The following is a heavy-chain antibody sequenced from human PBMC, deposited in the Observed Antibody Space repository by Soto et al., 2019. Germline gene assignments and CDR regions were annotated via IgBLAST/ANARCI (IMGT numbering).Heavy chain of an antibody. CDR1: GYSFTSYW. CDR3: ATLSSSDDYYYYGMDV. J-gene: IGHJ6*02. D-gene: IGHD6-6*01. CDR2: IDPSDSYT. V-gene: IGHV5-10-1*01. Sequence: PGESLKIPCKGSGYSFTSYWISWVRQMPGKGLEWRGRIDPSDSYTNYSPTLQGHVTSSADKSISTAYVQWSSLKASDTAMYYCATLSSSDDYYYYGMDVWGQGTTVTVSS.